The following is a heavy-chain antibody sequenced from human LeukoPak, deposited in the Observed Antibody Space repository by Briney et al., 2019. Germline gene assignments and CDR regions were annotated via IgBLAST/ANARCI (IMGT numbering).Heavy chain of an antibody. Sequence: GGSLRLSCAASGFTFSSYEMNWVRQAPGKGLEWVSYISSSGSTIYYADSVKGRFTISRDNAKNSLYLQMNSLRAEDTAVYYCARGIVRNCSGGSCYSAKNNWFDPWGQGTLVTVSP. CDR2: ISSSGSTI. J-gene: IGHJ5*02. CDR3: ARGIVRNCSGGSCYSAKNNWFDP. V-gene: IGHV3-48*03. D-gene: IGHD2-15*01. CDR1: GFTFSSYE.